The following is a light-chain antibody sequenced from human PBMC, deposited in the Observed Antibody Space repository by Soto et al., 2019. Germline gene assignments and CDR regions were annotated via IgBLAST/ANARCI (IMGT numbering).Light chain of an antibody. CDR1: QTITTY. CDR2: GAS. J-gene: IGKJ1*01. CDR3: QQSHSTPWT. Sequence: DIQMTQSPSSLSASVGDRVTITCRASQTITTYLNWYQQKPGKAPKLLIYGASSLQSGVPSRFTGSGSGTDFTLTLSSLQPEDFSTYHCQQSHSTPWTFGQGTKVEIK. V-gene: IGKV1-39*01.